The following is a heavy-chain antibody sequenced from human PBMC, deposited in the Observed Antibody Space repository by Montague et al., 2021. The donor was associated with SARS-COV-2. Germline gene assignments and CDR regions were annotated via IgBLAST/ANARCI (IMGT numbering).Heavy chain of an antibody. CDR3: ARLYDSSSYYYGMDV. Sequence: SETLSLTCTVSGGSISSSSYYWGWLRQPPGKGLEWIGSIYYSGSTYYNPSLKSRVTISVDTSKNQFSLKLSSVTAADTAVYYCARLYDSSSYYYGMDVWGQGTTVTASS. J-gene: IGHJ6*02. CDR1: GGSISSSSYY. CDR2: IYYSGST. V-gene: IGHV4-39*01. D-gene: IGHD5/OR15-5a*01.